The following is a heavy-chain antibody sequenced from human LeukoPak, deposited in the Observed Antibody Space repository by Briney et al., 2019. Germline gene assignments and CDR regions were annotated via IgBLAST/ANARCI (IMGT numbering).Heavy chain of an antibody. CDR2: ISYDGSNK. D-gene: IGHD6-13*01. J-gene: IGHJ4*02. CDR3: AKDHSSSWYDY. V-gene: IGHV3-30*18. CDR1: GFTISSYG. Sequence: GGSLRLSCAASGFTISSYGMHWVRQAPGKGLEWVAVISYDGSNKYYADSVKGRFTISRGNSKNTLYLQMNSLRAEDTAVYYCAKDHSSSWYDYWGQGTLVTVSS.